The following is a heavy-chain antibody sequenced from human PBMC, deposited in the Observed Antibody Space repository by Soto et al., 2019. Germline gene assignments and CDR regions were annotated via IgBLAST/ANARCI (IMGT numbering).Heavy chain of an antibody. CDR1: GYSFSSFW. J-gene: IGHJ3*02. V-gene: IGHV5-51*01. Sequence: PGESLKISCKGSGYSFSSFWIGWVRQMPGKGLEWMGIIYPGDSDTRYSPSFQGQVTISADKSISTAYLQWSSLKASDTAMYSCARSLGVPDASEVAFDIWGQGTMVTVSS. D-gene: IGHD2-2*01. CDR3: ARSLGVPDASEVAFDI. CDR2: IYPGDSDT.